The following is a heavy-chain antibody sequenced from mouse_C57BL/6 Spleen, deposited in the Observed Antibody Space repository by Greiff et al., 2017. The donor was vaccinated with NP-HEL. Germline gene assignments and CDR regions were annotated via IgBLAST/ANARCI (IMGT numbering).Heavy chain of an antibody. D-gene: IGHD2-1*01. V-gene: IGHV5-6*02. Sequence: EVKLVESGGDLVKPGGSLKLSCAASGFTFSSYGMSWVRQTPDKRLEWVATISSGGSYTYYPDSVKGRFTISRDNAKNTLYLQMSSLKSEDTAMYYCARQGGNSYYYAMDYWGQGTSVTVSS. J-gene: IGHJ4*01. CDR3: ARQGGNSYYYAMDY. CDR1: GFTFSSYG. CDR2: ISSGGSYT.